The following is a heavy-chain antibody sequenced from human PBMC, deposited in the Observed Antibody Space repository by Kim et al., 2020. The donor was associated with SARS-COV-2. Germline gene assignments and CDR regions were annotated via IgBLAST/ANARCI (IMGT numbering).Heavy chain of an antibody. V-gene: IGHV1-69*13. CDR3: ARKRVRNYSPHYYYYGMDV. D-gene: IGHD3-10*01. CDR2: IIPIFGTA. CDR1: GGTFSSYA. Sequence: SVKVSCKASGGTFSSYAISWVRQAPGQGLEWMGGIIPIFGTANYAQKFQGRVTITADESTSTAYMELSSLRSEDMAVYYCARKRVRNYSPHYYYYGMDVWGQGTTVTVSS. J-gene: IGHJ6*02.